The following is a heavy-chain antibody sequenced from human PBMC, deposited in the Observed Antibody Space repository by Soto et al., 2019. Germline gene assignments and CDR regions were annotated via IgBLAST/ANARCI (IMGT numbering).Heavy chain of an antibody. J-gene: IGHJ4*02. CDR2: IKIDGSTT. CDR3: VREDTTISHFGFDC. CDR1: GFTFTSSW. V-gene: IGHV3-74*01. D-gene: IGHD3-9*01. Sequence: EVQLVESGGGLVQPGGSLRLSCAASGFTFTSSWMHWVRQAPGKGLVWVSQIKIDGSTTNYADSVKGRFTVSRDNAKNTLYLQMNSLRDEDTAVYYCVREDTTISHFGFDCWGQGTLVTVSS.